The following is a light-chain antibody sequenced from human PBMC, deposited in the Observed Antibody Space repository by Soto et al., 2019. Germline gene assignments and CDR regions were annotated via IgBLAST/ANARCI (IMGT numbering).Light chain of an antibody. CDR1: QDISNY. Sequence: DIQMTQSPSSLSASVGDRVTITRQASQDISNYLNWYQQKPGKAPKLLIYDPSNLETGVPSRFSGSGSGTDFTFTISSLQPEDIATYYCQQYDNPNLTVTFGGGTKVEIK. J-gene: IGKJ4*01. V-gene: IGKV1-33*01. CDR3: QQYDNPNLTVT. CDR2: DPS.